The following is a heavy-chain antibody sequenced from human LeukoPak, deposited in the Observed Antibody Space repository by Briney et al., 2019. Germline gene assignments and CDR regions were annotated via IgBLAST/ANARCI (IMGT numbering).Heavy chain of an antibody. Sequence: GRSLRLSCAASGFTFSSYAMHWVRQAPGKGLEWVTIISYDGSNKYYADSVRGRFTISRDNSKNMLYLQMDSLRAEDTAVYFCARGPLQKWLQPFFDYWGQGALVTVPS. CDR3: ARGPLQKWLQPFFDY. CDR1: GFTFSSYA. J-gene: IGHJ4*02. D-gene: IGHD5-24*01. V-gene: IGHV3-30*01. CDR2: ISYDGSNK.